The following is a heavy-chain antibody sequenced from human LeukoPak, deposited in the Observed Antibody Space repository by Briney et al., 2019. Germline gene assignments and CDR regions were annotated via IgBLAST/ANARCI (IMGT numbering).Heavy chain of an antibody. CDR3: ARHDGATIFDY. D-gene: IGHD5-24*01. V-gene: IGHV4-39*01. CDR1: GGSISSSSYY. J-gene: IGHJ4*02. Sequence: SETLSLTCTVSGGSISSSSYYWGWIRQPPGKGLEWIGSIYYSGSTYYNPSLKSRVTISVDTSKNQFSLKLSSVTAADTAVYYCARHDGATIFDYWGQGTLVTVSS. CDR2: IYYSGST.